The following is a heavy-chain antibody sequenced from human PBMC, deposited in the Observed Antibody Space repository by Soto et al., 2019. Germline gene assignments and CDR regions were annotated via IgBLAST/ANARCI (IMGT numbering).Heavy chain of an antibody. J-gene: IGHJ4*02. CDR3: MLGSGWKDFEY. D-gene: IGHD3-22*01. Sequence: SETLSLTCTVSGGSITSSSYYWGWIRQPPGKGLEWIGSIYYSGSTYYNPSLKSRVTISVDTSKNQFSLKLSSVTAADTAVYYCMLGSGWKDFEYWGQGTLVTVSS. CDR1: GGSITSSSYY. V-gene: IGHV4-39*01. CDR2: IYYSGST.